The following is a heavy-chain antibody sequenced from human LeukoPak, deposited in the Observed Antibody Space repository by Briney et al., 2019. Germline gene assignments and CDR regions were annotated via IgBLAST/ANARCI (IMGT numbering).Heavy chain of an antibody. J-gene: IGHJ4*02. CDR2: IRNKAYGGTT. CDR1: GFTFGDYA. Sequence: GVLRLSCTAYGFTFGDYAMSWFRQAPGKGLEWVGFIRNKAYGGTTKYAASVKGRFTISRDDSKSIGYLQMNSLKTEDTAVYYCTRGEVVSEYWGQGTLVAVSS. V-gene: IGHV3-49*03. D-gene: IGHD2-15*01. CDR3: TRGEVVSEY.